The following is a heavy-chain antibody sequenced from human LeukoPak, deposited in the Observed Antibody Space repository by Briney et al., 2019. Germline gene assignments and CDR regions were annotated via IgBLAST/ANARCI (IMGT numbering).Heavy chain of an antibody. J-gene: IGHJ6*03. Sequence: GGSLRLSCAASGFTFSSYSMNWVRQAPGKGLEWVSYISSSSSTIYYADSVKGRFTISRDNAKNSLYLQMNSLRAEDTALYYCAREQVGPKTYYYYYYMDVWGKGTTVTVSS. CDR1: GFTFSSYS. D-gene: IGHD2-15*01. V-gene: IGHV3-48*01. CDR3: AREQVGPKTYYYYYYMDV. CDR2: ISSSSSTI.